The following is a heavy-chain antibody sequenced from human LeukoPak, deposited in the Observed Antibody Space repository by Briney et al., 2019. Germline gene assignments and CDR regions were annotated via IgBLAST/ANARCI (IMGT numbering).Heavy chain of an antibody. CDR1: GFIFSDYA. J-gene: IGHJ6*04. Sequence: GGSLRLSCATSGFIFSDYAMNWVRQAPGKGLEWVSLISTSGTTHYTDSVKGRFTISRDNAKNSLYLQMNSLRAEDTAVYYCAELGITMIGGVWGKGTTVTISS. CDR3: AELGITMIGGV. V-gene: IGHV3-69-1*02. D-gene: IGHD3-10*02. CDR2: ISTSGTT.